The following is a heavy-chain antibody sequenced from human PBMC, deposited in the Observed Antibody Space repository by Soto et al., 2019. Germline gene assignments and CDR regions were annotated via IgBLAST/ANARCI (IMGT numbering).Heavy chain of an antibody. J-gene: IGHJ5*02. Sequence: QVQLQESGPGLVKPSQTLSLTCTVSGGSISSGGYYWSWIRQHPGKGLEWIGYIYYSGSTYYNPSLKSRVTISVDTSKNQFSLKLSSVTAADTAVYYCARAIGAGDCSGGSCTHDYNWFDPWGQGTLVTVSS. V-gene: IGHV4-31*03. CDR1: GGSISSGGYY. CDR2: IYYSGST. D-gene: IGHD2-15*01. CDR3: ARAIGAGDCSGGSCTHDYNWFDP.